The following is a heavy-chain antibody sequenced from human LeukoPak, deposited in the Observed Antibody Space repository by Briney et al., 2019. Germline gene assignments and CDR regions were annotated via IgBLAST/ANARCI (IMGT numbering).Heavy chain of an antibody. CDR1: GYTFTSYA. D-gene: IGHD6-19*01. J-gene: IGHJ5*02. CDR2: INTNTGNP. CDR3: ARDAQWLGLPYNWFDP. Sequence: ASVKVPCKASGYTFTSYAMNWVRQAPGQGLEWMGWINTNTGNPTYAQGFTGRFVFSLDTSVSTAYLQISSLKAEDTAVYYCARDAQWLGLPYNWFDPWGQGTLVTVSS. V-gene: IGHV7-4-1*02.